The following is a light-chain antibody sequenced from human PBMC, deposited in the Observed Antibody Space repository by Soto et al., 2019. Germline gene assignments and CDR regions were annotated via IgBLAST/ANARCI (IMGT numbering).Light chain of an antibody. CDR1: ERISSD. CDR2: GAS. CDR3: QQYNNWPWT. V-gene: IGKV3-15*01. Sequence: EKVMTQSPSTLSVSPVERSTLSCRASERISSDVAWYQQKPGQAPRLLIYGASTRVTGIPARFSGSGSGTEFTLTINSLQSEDFALYYCQQYNNWPWTFGQGTKVDIK. J-gene: IGKJ1*01.